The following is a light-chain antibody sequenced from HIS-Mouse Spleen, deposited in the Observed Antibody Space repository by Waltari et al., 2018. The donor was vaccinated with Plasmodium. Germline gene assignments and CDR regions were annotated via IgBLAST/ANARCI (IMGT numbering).Light chain of an antibody. CDR1: SSDVGGYNY. Sequence: QSALTQPRSVSGSPGQSVPISCTGTSSDVGGYNYVSWYQQHPGKAPKLMIYDVSKRPYGVPDRFSGSKSGNTASLTISGLQAEDEADYYCCSYAGSYTWVFGGGTKLTVL. CDR2: DVS. V-gene: IGLV2-11*01. J-gene: IGLJ3*02. CDR3: CSYAGSYTWV.